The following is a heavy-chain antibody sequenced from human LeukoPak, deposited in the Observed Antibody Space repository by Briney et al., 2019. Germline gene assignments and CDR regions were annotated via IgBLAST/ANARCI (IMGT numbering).Heavy chain of an antibody. CDR1: GFTFSSYS. CDR2: ISGSGGST. J-gene: IGHJ4*02. V-gene: IGHV3-23*01. D-gene: IGHD6-13*01. CDR3: AKDTSGSSQYY. Sequence: GGSLRLSCAASGFTFSSYSMSWVRQAPGKGLEWVSAISGSGGSTYYADSVKGRFTISRDNSKNTLYLQMNSLRAEDTAVYYCAKDTSGSSQYYWGQGTLVTVSS.